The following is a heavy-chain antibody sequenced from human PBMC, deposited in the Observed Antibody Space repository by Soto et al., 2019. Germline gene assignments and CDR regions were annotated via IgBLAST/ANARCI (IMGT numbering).Heavy chain of an antibody. J-gene: IGHJ4*02. CDR3: ARGSGYYYWDDY. D-gene: IGHD3-22*01. Sequence: QVQLVQSGAEEKKPGASVKVSCKASGYTFTNYAMHWVRQAPGQRLEWMGWINAGNGNTKSSQKFQGRLTITRDTSASTAYMELSSLRSDDTALYYCARGSGYYYWDDYWGQGTLVTVSS. CDR2: INAGNGNT. CDR1: GYTFTNYA. V-gene: IGHV1-3*05.